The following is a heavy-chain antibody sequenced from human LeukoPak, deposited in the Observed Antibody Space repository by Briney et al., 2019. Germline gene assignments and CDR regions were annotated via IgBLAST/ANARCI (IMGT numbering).Heavy chain of an antibody. D-gene: IGHD3-3*01. CDR2: INPNSGGT. Sequence: GASVKVSCKVSGDTLTEFAMHWVRQAPGQGLEWMGRINPNSGGTNYAQKFQGRVTMTRDTSISTAYMELSRLRSDDTAVYYCARGGYDFVYYYYGMDVWGQGTTVTVS. V-gene: IGHV1-2*06. CDR1: GDTLTEFA. CDR3: ARGGYDFVYYYYGMDV. J-gene: IGHJ6*02.